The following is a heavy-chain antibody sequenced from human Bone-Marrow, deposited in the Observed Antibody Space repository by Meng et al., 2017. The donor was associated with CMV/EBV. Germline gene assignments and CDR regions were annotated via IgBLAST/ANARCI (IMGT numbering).Heavy chain of an antibody. Sequence: GESLKISCAASGFTFSSYGMHWVRQAPGKGLEWVAFIRYDGSNKYYADSVKGRFTISRDNSKNTLYLQMNSLRAEDTAVYYCAKDRYSGYDLAYWGQGTRVTVSS. D-gene: IGHD5-12*01. J-gene: IGHJ4*02. CDR1: GFTFSSYG. CDR3: AKDRYSGYDLAY. CDR2: IRYDGSNK. V-gene: IGHV3-30*02.